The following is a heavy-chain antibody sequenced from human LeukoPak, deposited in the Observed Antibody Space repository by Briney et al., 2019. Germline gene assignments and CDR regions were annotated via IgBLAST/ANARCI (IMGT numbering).Heavy chain of an antibody. CDR3: AKGTGDIVVVPAATNNWFDP. V-gene: IGHV3-21*04. CDR1: KFTFSRYS. J-gene: IGHJ5*02. D-gene: IGHD2-2*01. CDR2: ITSSSLYI. Sequence: GGSLRLSCAASKFTFSRYSMNWVRQAPGKGLEWVSSITSSSLYIYYADSVKGRFTISRDNSKNTLYLQMNSLRAEDTAVYYCAKGTGDIVVVPAATNNWFDPWGQGTLVTVPS.